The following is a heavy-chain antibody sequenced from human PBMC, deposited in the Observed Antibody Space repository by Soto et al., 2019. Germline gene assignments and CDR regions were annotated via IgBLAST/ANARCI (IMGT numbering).Heavy chain of an antibody. Sequence: GSLRLSCSASGFSFSAYTVHWVRQAPGKGLEYASSISSNGGSTNYADSVKGRFTISRDNSKNTVYLQMTSLRAEDTAIYYCVKDRYVDYWGQGTLVTVSS. CDR3: VKDRYVDY. CDR2: ISSNGGST. V-gene: IGHV3-64D*06. J-gene: IGHJ4*02. CDR1: GFSFSAYT.